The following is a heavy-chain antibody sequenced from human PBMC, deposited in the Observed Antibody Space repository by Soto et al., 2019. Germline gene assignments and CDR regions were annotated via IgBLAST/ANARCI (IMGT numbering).Heavy chain of an antibody. CDR3: AKSLSYNWNDANWFDP. J-gene: IGHJ5*02. Sequence: AGGSLRLSCAASGFTFSSYAMSWVRQAPGKGLEWVSAISGSGGSTYYADSVKGRFTISRDNSKNTLYLQMNSLRAEDTAVYYCAKSLSYNWNDANWFDPWGQGTLVTVSS. V-gene: IGHV3-23*01. CDR1: GFTFSSYA. D-gene: IGHD1-1*01. CDR2: ISGSGGST.